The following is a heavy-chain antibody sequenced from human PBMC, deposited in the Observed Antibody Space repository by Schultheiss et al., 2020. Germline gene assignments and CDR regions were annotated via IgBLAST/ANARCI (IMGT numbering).Heavy chain of an antibody. Sequence: GGSLRLSCAASGFTFSSYAMSWVRQAPGKGLEWVSAISGSGGSTYYADSVKGRFTISRDNSKNTLYLQMNSLRAEDTAVYYCARGGVGLRYFDWWEYYFDYWGQGTLVTVSS. CDR3: ARGGVGLRYFDWWEYYFDY. V-gene: IGHV3-23*01. J-gene: IGHJ4*02. CDR1: GFTFSSYA. CDR2: ISGSGGST. D-gene: IGHD3-9*01.